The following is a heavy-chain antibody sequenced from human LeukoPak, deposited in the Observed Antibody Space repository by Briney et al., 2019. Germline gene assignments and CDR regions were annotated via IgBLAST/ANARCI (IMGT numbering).Heavy chain of an antibody. Sequence: KTSQTLSLTCTVSGGSISTGDYYWSWIRQPPGKGLEWIGYIHYSGSTFYNPSLKSRVTISVDTSKNQFSLKVNSVTAADTAVYYCARGDGYNPTESVDYWGQGTLVTVSS. V-gene: IGHV4-30-4*01. CDR3: ARGDGYNPTESVDY. CDR2: IHYSGST. D-gene: IGHD5-24*01. CDR1: GGSISTGDYY. J-gene: IGHJ4*02.